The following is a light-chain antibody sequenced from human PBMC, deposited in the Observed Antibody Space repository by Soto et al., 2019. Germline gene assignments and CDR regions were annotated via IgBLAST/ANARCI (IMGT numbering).Light chain of an antibody. CDR3: SSYTSSPSVV. Sequence: QSALTQPASVSGSPGQSITISCTGTSSDVGGYNYVSWYQQHPGKAPKLMIYDVSNRPSGVSNRFSGSKSGNTASLTISGLQAEDEADYYCSSYTSSPSVVFGGGTKLT. CDR2: DVS. V-gene: IGLV2-14*01. CDR1: SSDVGGYNY. J-gene: IGLJ2*01.